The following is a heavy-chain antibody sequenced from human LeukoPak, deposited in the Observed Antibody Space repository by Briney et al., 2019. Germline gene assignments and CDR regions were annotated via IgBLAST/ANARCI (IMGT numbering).Heavy chain of an antibody. V-gene: IGHV5-51*01. CDR2: IYPDDSDT. D-gene: IGHD6-13*01. J-gene: IGHJ4*02. CDR3: ANGLIEAAVDY. CDR1: GYSISSYW. Sequence: GESLKISCKGSGYSISSYWSVWVRQMPGKGLEWMGLIYPDDSDTRYSPSFEGQVTISADKSISTAYLQWRSLRASDTAMYYCANGLIEAAVDYASQGTLVTVSS.